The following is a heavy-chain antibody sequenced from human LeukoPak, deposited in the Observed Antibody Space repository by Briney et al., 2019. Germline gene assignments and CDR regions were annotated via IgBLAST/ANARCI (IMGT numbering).Heavy chain of an antibody. D-gene: IGHD5-18*01. CDR3: ARDRQEYSYGANFDY. J-gene: IGHJ4*02. CDR2: INPNSGGT. V-gene: IGHV1-2*02. Sequence: SVKVSCKASGYTFTGYYMHWVRQAPGQGLEWMGWINPNSGGTNYAQKFQGRVTMTRDTSISTAYMELSRLRSDDTAVYYCARDRQEYSYGANFDYWGQGTLVTVSS. CDR1: GYTFTGYY.